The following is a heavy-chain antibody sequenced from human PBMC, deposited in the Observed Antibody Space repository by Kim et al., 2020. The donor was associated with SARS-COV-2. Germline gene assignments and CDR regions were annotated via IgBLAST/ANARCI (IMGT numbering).Heavy chain of an antibody. CDR3: ATRYQAYCGGDCYSGWFDP. CDR2: INHSGST. D-gene: IGHD2-21*02. V-gene: IGHV4-34*01. J-gene: IGHJ5*02. Sequence: SETLSLTCAVYGGSFSGYYWSWIRQPPGKGLEWIGEINHSGSTNYNPSLKSRVTISVDTSKNQFSLKLSSVTAADTAVYYCATRYQAYCGGDCYSGWFDPWGQGTLVTVSS. CDR1: GGSFSGYY.